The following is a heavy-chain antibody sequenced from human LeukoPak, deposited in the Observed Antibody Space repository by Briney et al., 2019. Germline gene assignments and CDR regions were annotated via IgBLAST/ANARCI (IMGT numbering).Heavy chain of an antibody. CDR2: ISGSGGST. Sequence: PGGSLRLSCAASGFTFSSYAMSWVRQAPGKGLEWDSAISGSGGSTYYADSVKGRFTISRDNSKNTLYLQMNSLRAEDTAVYYCAKGRSGDYVTFCDYWGQGTLVTVSS. CDR3: AKGRSGDYVTFCDY. V-gene: IGHV3-23*01. D-gene: IGHD4-17*01. J-gene: IGHJ4*02. CDR1: GFTFSSYA.